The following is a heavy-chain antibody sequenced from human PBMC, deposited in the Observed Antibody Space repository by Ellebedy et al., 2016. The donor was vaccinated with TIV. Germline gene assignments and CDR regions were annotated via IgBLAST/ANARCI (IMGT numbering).Heavy chain of an antibody. D-gene: IGHD2-8*02. J-gene: IGHJ4*02. CDR1: GFIFSSYA. CDR3: AKEWSMAKNRDYFGY. Sequence: GGSLRLXXAASGFIFSSYAMSWVRQAPGRGLQWVSGISRSGNITSYADSVEGRFTISRDNSQNTVYLQMSSLRAEDTAIYYCAKEWSMAKNRDYFGYWGQGTLVTVSS. V-gene: IGHV3-23*01. CDR2: ISRSGNIT.